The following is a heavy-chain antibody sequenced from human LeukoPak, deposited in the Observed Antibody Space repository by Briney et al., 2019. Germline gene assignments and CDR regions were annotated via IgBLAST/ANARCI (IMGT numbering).Heavy chain of an antibody. Sequence: PGGSLRLSCAASGFTFSSYGMHWVRQAPGKGLEWVAVISYDGSNKYYADSVKGRFTISRDNSKNTLYLQMNSLRAEDTAVYYCAKGSRQQLAPPSYYYYYMDVWGKGTTVTVSS. CDR1: GFTFSSYG. D-gene: IGHD6-13*01. CDR3: AKGSRQQLAPPSYYYYYMDV. CDR2: ISYDGSNK. V-gene: IGHV3-30*18. J-gene: IGHJ6*03.